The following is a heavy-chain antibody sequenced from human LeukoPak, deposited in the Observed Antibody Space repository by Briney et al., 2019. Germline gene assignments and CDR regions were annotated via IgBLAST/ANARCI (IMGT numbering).Heavy chain of an antibody. CDR1: GFTFSDYT. Sequence: GGSLRLSCEASGFTFSDYTMNWVRQAPGKGLEWVSSISSDKSYIKYADSVKGRFSISRDNTKNSLFLEMRSLRVEDTAVYFCARDYYDSSASATFDYWGQGNLVTVSS. V-gene: IGHV3-21*01. CDR3: ARDYYDSSASATFDY. J-gene: IGHJ4*02. D-gene: IGHD3-22*01. CDR2: ISSDKSYI.